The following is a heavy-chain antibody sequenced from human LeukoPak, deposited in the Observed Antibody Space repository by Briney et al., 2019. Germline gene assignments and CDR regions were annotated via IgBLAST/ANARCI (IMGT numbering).Heavy chain of an antibody. J-gene: IGHJ6*02. CDR2: IIPILGIA. Sequence: SVKVSCKASGGTFSSYAISWVRQAPGQGLEWMGRIIPILGIANYAQKFQGRVTITADKSTSTAYMELSSLRSEDTAVYYCARAINDGTATRYYYYGMDVWGQGTTVTVSS. CDR3: ARAINDGTATRYYYYGMDV. D-gene: IGHD2-8*02. CDR1: GGTFSSYA. V-gene: IGHV1-69*04.